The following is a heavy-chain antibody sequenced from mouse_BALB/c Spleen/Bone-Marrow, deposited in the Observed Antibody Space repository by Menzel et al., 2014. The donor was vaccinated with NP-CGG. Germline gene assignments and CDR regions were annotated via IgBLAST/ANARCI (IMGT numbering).Heavy chain of an antibody. J-gene: IGHJ2*01. Sequence: VQLVESGAELVRPGSSVKISCKASGYAFSVYWMNWVKQRPGQGLEWIGQIYPGDGDTNYTGKFKGRATLTADKSSNTAYMQLSSLASEDAAVYFCARGGISVDYWGQGTTLTVSS. V-gene: IGHV1-80*01. CDR3: ARGGISVDY. CDR2: IYPGDGDT. CDR1: GYAFSVYW.